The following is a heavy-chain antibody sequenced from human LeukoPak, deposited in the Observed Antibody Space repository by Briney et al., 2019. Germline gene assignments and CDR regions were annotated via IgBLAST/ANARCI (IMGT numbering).Heavy chain of an antibody. J-gene: IGHJ4*02. CDR1: GGSFSGYH. D-gene: IGHD3-9*01. CDR3: ATDWLSSSTFDY. Sequence: SETLSLTCAVYGGSFSGYHWNWIRQSPGKGLEWIGEINNRGITTYNPSLKSRVTMSVDTSKNQFSLKLSSVTAANTAVYYCATDWLSSSTFDYWGQGTLVTVSS. CDR2: INNRGIT. V-gene: IGHV4-34*01.